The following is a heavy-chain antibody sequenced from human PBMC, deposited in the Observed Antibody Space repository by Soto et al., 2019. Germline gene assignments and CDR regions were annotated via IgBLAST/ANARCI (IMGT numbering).Heavy chain of an antibody. D-gene: IGHD1-1*01. J-gene: IGHJ4*02. CDR1: GFTFSNYD. V-gene: IGHV3-23*01. Sequence: GGSLRLSCAASGFTFSNYDMTWVRQAPGKGLEWVSGISGSGYSTYYTDSMKGRFTISRDKSKNTLYLQMNSLRAEDTALYYCAREGENWNGNYFDFWGQGILVTVSS. CDR2: ISGSGYST. CDR3: AREGENWNGNYFDF.